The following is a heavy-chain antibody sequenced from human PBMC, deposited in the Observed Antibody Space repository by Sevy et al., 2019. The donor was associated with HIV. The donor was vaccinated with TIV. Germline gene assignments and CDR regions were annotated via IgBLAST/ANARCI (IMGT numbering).Heavy chain of an antibody. CDR1: GYTFTSYD. Sequence: ASVKVSCKASGYTFTSYDINWVRQATGQGLEWMGWMNPNSGNTGYAQKFQGRVTMTRNTSISTAYMELSSLRSEDTDMYYCARGDDSRGFFWYYYYGMDVWGQGTTVTVSS. V-gene: IGHV1-8*01. J-gene: IGHJ6*02. CDR3: ARGDDSRGFFWYYYYGMDV. CDR2: MNPNSGNT. D-gene: IGHD3-3*01.